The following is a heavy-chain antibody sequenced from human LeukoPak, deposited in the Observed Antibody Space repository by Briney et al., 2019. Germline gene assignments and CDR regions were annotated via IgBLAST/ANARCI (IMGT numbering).Heavy chain of an antibody. J-gene: IGHJ4*02. CDR2: IDYSGST. Sequence: PGGSLRLSCAASGFTFSSYAMHWVRQPPGKGLEWMGSIDYSGSTYYIPSLKSRLTISLDTSKNQFSLKLSSVTAADTAVYYCARDKGHFDVDYWGQGTLVTVSS. CDR1: GFTFSSYA. D-gene: IGHD3-9*01. V-gene: IGHV4-39*07. CDR3: ARDKGHFDVDY.